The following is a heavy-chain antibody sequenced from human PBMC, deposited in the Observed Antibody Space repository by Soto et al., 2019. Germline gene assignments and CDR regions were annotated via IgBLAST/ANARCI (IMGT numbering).Heavy chain of an antibody. V-gene: IGHV4-30-4*01. CDR2: IYKSATT. Sequence: SETLSLTCSVSGDSISNLDYFWAWIRQPPGQALEYIGYIYKSATTYYNPSFESRVAISVDASKSQFSLNVTSVTAADTAVYFCARGRYCLTGRCFPNWFDSWGQGALVTVSS. CDR3: ARGRYCLTGRCFPNWFDS. D-gene: IGHD7-27*01. CDR1: GDSISNLDYF. J-gene: IGHJ5*01.